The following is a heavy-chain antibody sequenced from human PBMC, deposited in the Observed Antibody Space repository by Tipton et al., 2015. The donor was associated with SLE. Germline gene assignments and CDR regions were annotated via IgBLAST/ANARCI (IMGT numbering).Heavy chain of an antibody. CDR2: IYYTGST. D-gene: IGHD3-16*01. V-gene: IGHV4-28*03. Sequence: TLSLTCAVSGDSISSGHWWSWIRQPPGKGLEWIGYIYYTGSTEFAPSLKSRVTFSVDRSKNQFSLNLRSVTAADTAVYYCARDQVGVGDFDYWGQGTLVTVSS. CDR3: ARDQVGVGDFDY. J-gene: IGHJ4*02. CDR1: GDSISSGHW.